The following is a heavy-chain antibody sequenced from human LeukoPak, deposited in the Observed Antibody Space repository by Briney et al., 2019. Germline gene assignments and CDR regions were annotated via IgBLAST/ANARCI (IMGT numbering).Heavy chain of an antibody. Sequence: SETLSLTCTVSGDSISNGVKYWSWTRQHPGRGLEGIGYIYHSGRSYYNPSLKSRITMSVDTSKNQFSLNLSSVTAADTAVYYCARDQVECTGGTCQSRVGFDFWGQGTLVTVSS. CDR3: ARDQVECTGGTCQSRVGFDF. CDR1: GDSISNGVKY. D-gene: IGHD2-8*02. CDR2: IYHSGRS. J-gene: IGHJ4*02. V-gene: IGHV4-31*03.